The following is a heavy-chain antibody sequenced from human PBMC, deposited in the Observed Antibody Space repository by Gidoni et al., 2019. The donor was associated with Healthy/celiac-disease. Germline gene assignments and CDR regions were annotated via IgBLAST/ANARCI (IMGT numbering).Heavy chain of an antibody. CDR3: ATFAYGSGSYYDKGGDAFDI. CDR2: ISSSSSYI. Sequence: EVQLVESGGGLVKPGGSLRLSCAASGFTFSSYSMNWVRQAPGKGLEWVSSISSSSSYIYYADSVKGRFTISRDNAKNSLYLQMNCLRAEDTAVYYCATFAYGSGSYYDKGGDAFDIWGQGTMVTVSS. D-gene: IGHD3-10*01. V-gene: IGHV3-21*01. J-gene: IGHJ3*02. CDR1: GFTFSSYS.